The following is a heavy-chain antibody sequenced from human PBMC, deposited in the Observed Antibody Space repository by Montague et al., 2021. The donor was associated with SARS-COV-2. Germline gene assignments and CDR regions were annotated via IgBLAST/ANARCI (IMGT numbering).Heavy chain of an antibody. V-gene: IGHV4-39*01. CDR3: ARYAMIRGVFTCWFDP. Sequence: SETLSLTCTVSGDSVSKDRYYWGWIRQSPGKGLEWIGTIYFLGXTXYXXXXKXRVTMSVDTSKNQLSLRLTSVTASDTAIYYCARYAMIRGVFTCWFDPWGQGTLVTVSS. CDR2: IYFLGXT. D-gene: IGHD3-10*01. J-gene: IGHJ5*02. CDR1: GDSVSKDRYY.